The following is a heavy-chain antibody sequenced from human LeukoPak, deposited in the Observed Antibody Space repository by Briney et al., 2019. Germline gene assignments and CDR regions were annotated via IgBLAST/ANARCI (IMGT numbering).Heavy chain of an antibody. V-gene: IGHV4-30-4*08. CDR1: GGSTSSGDYY. CDR2: IYYSGST. Sequence: SETLSLTCTVSGGSTSSGDYYWSWIRQPPGKGLEWIGYIYYSGSTYYNPSLKSRVTISVDTSKNQFSLKLSSVTAADTAVYYCARDPGWLPDYWGQGTLVTVSS. CDR3: ARDPGWLPDY. J-gene: IGHJ4*02. D-gene: IGHD5-24*01.